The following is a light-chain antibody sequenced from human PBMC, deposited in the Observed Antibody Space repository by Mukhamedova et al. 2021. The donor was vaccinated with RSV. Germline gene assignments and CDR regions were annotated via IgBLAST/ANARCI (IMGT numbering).Light chain of an antibody. V-gene: IGLV3-21*04. CDR3: QVWDGSSDHVV. CDR1: NLGRKS. CDR2: YDS. J-gene: IGLJ2*01. Sequence: GGNNLGRKSVHWYQQRPGQAPVLVIDYDSHRRSGIPDRFSASNSGSTATLTITRVEAGDEADYYCQVWDGSSDHVVFGGGTKLTVL.